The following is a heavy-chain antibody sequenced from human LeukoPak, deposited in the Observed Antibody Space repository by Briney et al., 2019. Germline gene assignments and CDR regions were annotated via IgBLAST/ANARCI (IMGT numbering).Heavy chain of an antibody. V-gene: IGHV1-18*01. D-gene: IGHD3-22*01. CDR3: ARAPMYYYDSSGSAPFDY. CDR2: NSAYNGNT. Sequence: ASVKVSCKASGYTFTSYGISWVRQAPGQGLGWMGWNSAYNGNTNYAQKLQGRVTMTTDTSTSTAYMELRSLRSDDTAVYYCARAPMYYYDSSGSAPFDYWGQGTLVTVSS. CDR1: GYTFTSYG. J-gene: IGHJ4*02.